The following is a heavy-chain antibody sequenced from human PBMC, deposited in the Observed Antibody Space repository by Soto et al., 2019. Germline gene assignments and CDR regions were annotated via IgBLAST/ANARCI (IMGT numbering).Heavy chain of an antibody. CDR1: GLTFSSYG. CDR3: AKDRGSEHLVYYYYYYGMDV. CDR2: ISYDGSNK. Sequence: GGSLRLSCAASGLTFSSYGMHWVRQAPGKGLEWVAVISYDGSNKYYADSVKGRFTISRDNSKNTLYLQMNSLRAEDTAVYYCAKDRGSEHLVYYYYYYGMDVWGQGTTVTVSS. J-gene: IGHJ6*02. D-gene: IGHD6-6*01. V-gene: IGHV3-30*18.